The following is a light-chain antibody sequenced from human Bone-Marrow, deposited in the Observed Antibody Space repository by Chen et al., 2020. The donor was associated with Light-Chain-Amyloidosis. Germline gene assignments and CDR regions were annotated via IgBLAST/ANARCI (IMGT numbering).Light chain of an antibody. CDR1: DLPTKY. J-gene: IGLJ2*01. CDR3: QSADSSGTYEVI. CDR2: RDT. Sequence: SYELTQPPSVSVSPGQTPRITRSGDDLPTKYAYWYQQKPGQAPVLVIHRDTERPSGSSERFSGSSSGTTATLTISGVQAEDEADYHCQSADSSGTYEVIFGGGTKLTVL. V-gene: IGLV3-25*03.